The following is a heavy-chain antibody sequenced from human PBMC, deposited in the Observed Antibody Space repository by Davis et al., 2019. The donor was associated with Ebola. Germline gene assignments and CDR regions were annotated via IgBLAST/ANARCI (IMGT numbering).Heavy chain of an antibody. J-gene: IGHJ4*02. D-gene: IGHD2-8*01. CDR2: ISSDSDYI. CDR1: GFTFSTYS. Sequence: GGSLRLSCAASGFTFSTYSMSWVRQAPGKGLEWVSSISSDSDYIYYADSAKGRFTISRDNAKNSLYLQMNSLRAEDTAVYYCAKVGIVLMVYASYDYWGQGTLVTVSS. V-gene: IGHV3-21*04. CDR3: AKVGIVLMVYASYDY.